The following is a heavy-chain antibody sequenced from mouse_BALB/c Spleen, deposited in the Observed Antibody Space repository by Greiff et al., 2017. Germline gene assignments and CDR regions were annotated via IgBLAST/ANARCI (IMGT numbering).Heavy chain of an antibody. Sequence: EVQGVESGGDLVKPGGSLKLSCAASGFTFSSYGMSWVRQTPDKRLEWVATISSGGSYTYYPDSVKGRFTISRDNAKNTLYLQMSSLKSEDTAMYYCARLDGYRYYFDYWGQGTTLTVSS. CDR3: ARLDGYRYYFDY. V-gene: IGHV5-6*01. CDR1: GFTFSSYG. D-gene: IGHD2-3*01. CDR2: ISSGGSYT. J-gene: IGHJ2*01.